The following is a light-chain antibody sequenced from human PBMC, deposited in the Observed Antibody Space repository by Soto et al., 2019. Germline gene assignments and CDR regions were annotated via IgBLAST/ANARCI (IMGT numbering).Light chain of an antibody. Sequence: DIPMTQSPSSLSASVGDRVTITCRASQSISNFLNWFQQRPGKAPKLLIYAASRLQSGVPSRFSGSGSGTDFTLTISSLQPEDFATYYCQQSYSTLWTFGQGTKVEIK. CDR1: QSISNF. V-gene: IGKV1-39*01. CDR2: AAS. J-gene: IGKJ1*01. CDR3: QQSYSTLWT.